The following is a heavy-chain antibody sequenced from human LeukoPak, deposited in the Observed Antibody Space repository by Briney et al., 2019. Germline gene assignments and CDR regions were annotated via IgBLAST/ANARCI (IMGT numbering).Heavy chain of an antibody. V-gene: IGHV1-69*13. CDR2: IIPIFGTA. D-gene: IGHD6-6*01. Sequence: SVKVSCKASGGTFSSYAISWVRQDPGQGLEWMGGIIPIFGTANYAQKFQGRVTITADESTSTAYMELSSLRSEDTAVYYCARANEYSSSDRSFDYWGQGTLVTVSS. CDR1: GGTFSSYA. CDR3: ARANEYSSSDRSFDY. J-gene: IGHJ4*02.